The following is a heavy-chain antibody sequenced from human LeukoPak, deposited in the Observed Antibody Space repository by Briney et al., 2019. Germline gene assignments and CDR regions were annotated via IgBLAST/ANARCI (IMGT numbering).Heavy chain of an antibody. V-gene: IGHV1-2*02. CDR1: GYTFTGYY. CDR2: INPNSGGT. CDR3: ARDGRITMPPRQFGY. J-gene: IGHJ4*02. D-gene: IGHD3-10*01. Sequence: ASVKVSCKASGYTFTGYYMHWVRQAPGQGLEWMGWINPNSGGTNYAQKFQGRVTMTRDTSISTAYMELSRLRSDDTAVYHCARDGRITMPPRQFGYWGQGTLVTVSS.